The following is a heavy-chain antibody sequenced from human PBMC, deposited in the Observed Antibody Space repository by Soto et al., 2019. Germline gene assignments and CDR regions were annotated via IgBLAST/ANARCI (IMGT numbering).Heavy chain of an antibody. CDR1: GGSLGGYY. Sequence: LSLPCAVNGGSLGGYYWSWIRQSPGKGLEWIGYVYYSGSTKYNPSLKSRVTISVDTSKNQFSLKLTSVTAADTAVYYCARGYYDSSGQSNTFDIWGQGTMVTVSS. V-gene: IGHV4-59*01. CDR3: ARGYYDSSGQSNTFDI. J-gene: IGHJ3*02. D-gene: IGHD3-22*01. CDR2: VYYSGST.